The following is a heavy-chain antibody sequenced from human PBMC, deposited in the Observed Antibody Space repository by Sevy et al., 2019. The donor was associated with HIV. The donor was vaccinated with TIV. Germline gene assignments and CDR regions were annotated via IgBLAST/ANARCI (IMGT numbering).Heavy chain of an antibody. CDR3: TRASYSYYYGMDV. V-gene: IGHV3-49*04. J-gene: IGHJ6*02. CDR1: GFTFGDYA. Sequence: GVLRLSCTTSGFTFGDYAMSWVRQAPGKGLEWVGFIRGKGYGGTTEYAASVKGRFTISRDDSKSVAYLQMNSLKTEDTAVYYCTRASYSYYYGMDVWGQGTTVTVSS. CDR2: IRGKGYGGTT.